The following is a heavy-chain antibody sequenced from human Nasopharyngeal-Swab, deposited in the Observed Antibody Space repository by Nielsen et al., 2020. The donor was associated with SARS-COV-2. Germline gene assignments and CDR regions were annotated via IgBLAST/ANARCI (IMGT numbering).Heavy chain of an antibody. V-gene: IGHV3-74*01. CDR1: GFTFSNYR. D-gene: IGHD3-3*01. Sequence: VGSLSLSCAASGFTFSNYRMHWVRQAPGKGLVWVSRINGDGSSLNYADFVKGRFTISTDNAKSTLYLEMNSLRAEDTAVYYCARDWVEITIFGVVQDAFDIWGQGTMVTVSS. CDR3: ARDWVEITIFGVVQDAFDI. CDR2: INGDGSSL. J-gene: IGHJ3*02.